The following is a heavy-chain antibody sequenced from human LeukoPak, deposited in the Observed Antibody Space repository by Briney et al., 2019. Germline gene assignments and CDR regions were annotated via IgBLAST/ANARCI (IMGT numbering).Heavy chain of an antibody. J-gene: IGHJ5*02. CDR1: GGSISSYY. CDR2: IYTSGST. CDR3: ARLFRLGKTINWFDP. D-gene: IGHD3-9*01. V-gene: IGHV4-4*07. Sequence: SETLSLTCTVSGGSISSYYWSWIRQPAGKGLEWIGRIYTSGSTNYNPSLKSRVTMSVDTSKNQFSLKLSSVTAADTAVYYCARLFRLGKTINWFDPWGQGTLVTVSS.